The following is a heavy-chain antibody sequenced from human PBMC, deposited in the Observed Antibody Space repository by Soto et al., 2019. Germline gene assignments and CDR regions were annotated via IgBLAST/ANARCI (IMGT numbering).Heavy chain of an antibody. D-gene: IGHD5-18*01. J-gene: IGHJ6*02. CDR2: IYYSGNT. CDR1: GGSIRSGGYY. V-gene: IGHV4-31*03. CDR3: ARDRLMATAGTARHYFGLDV. Sequence: QVQLQESGPGLVKPSQTLSLTCTVSGGSIRSGGYYWSWVRQNPRRGLEWIGNIYYSGNTYYNPSLKSRLTISVDTSKNQFSLNLSSVTAADTAVYYCARDRLMATAGTARHYFGLDVWGPGTTVTVSS.